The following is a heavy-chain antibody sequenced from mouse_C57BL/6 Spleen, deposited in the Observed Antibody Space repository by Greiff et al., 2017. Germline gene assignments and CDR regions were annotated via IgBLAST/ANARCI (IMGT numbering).Heavy chain of an antibody. D-gene: IGHD1-1*01. CDR2: IWSGGST. V-gene: IGHV2-4*01. J-gene: IGHJ4*01. Sequence: VQLQQSGPGLVQPSQSLSITCTVSGFSLTSYGVHWVRQPPGKGLEWLGVIWSGGSTDYNAAFISRLSISKDNSKSQVFFKMNSLQADDTAIYYCAKKGIYYGSRTEYAMDYWGQGTSVTVSS. CDR3: AKKGIYYGSRTEYAMDY. CDR1: GFSLTSYG.